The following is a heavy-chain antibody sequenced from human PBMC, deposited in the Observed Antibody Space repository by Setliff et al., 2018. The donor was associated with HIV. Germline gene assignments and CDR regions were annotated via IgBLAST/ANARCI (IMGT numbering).Heavy chain of an antibody. V-gene: IGHV3-13*01. Sequence: GESLTISCAASGFTFSSYEMHWVRQVTGKGLEWVSAIGTAGDTYYPGSVKGRFIISRENAKNSMYLQMNSLRAGDTAVYYCVREAHDSNNMGAFDIWGQGTMVTVSS. D-gene: IGHD3-22*01. J-gene: IGHJ3*02. CDR1: GFTFSSYE. CDR3: VREAHDSNNMGAFDI. CDR2: IGTAGDT.